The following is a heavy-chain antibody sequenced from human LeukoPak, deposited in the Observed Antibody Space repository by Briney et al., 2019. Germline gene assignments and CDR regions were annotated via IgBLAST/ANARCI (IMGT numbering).Heavy chain of an antibody. V-gene: IGHV3-23*01. D-gene: IGHD6-13*01. J-gene: IGHJ4*02. CDR2: ISGSGVGT. CDR3: AKDGLAAAGSNYFDY. CDR1: GFTFSSYA. Sequence: GGSLRLSCAASGFTFSSYAMSWVRQAPGKGLEWVSAISGSGVGTYSADSVKGRFTISRDSSKNTLYLQMNSLRAEDTAVYYCAKDGLAAAGSNYFDYWGQGTLVTVSS.